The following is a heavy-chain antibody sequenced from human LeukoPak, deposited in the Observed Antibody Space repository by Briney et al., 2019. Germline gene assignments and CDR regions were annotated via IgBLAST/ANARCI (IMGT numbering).Heavy chain of an antibody. CDR2: IIPIFGTA. V-gene: IGHV1-69*05. J-gene: IGHJ5*02. D-gene: IGHD2-15*01. Sequence: SVKVSCKASGGTFSSYAISWVRQAPGQGLEWMGGIIPIFGTANYAQKFQGRVTITTDESTSTAYMELSSLRSEDTAVYYCARDIVPDCSGGSCYSTGYGWSDPWGQGTLVTVSS. CDR3: ARDIVPDCSGGSCYSTGYGWSDP. CDR1: GGTFSSYA.